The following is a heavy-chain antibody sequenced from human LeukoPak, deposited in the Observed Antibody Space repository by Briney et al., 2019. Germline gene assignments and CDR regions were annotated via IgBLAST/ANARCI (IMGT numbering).Heavy chain of an antibody. J-gene: IGHJ5*02. V-gene: IGHV4-34*01. CDR2: INHSGST. Sequence: SETLSLTCAVYGESFSGYYWSRIRQPPGKGLEWIGEINHSGSTNYNPSLKSRVTISVDTSKNQFSLKLSSVTAADTAVYYCARRLIDYTQRGFDPWGQGALVTVSS. D-gene: IGHD4-11*01. CDR1: GESFSGYY. CDR3: ARRLIDYTQRGFDP.